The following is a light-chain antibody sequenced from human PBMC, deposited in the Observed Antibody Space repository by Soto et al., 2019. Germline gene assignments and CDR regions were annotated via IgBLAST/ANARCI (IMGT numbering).Light chain of an antibody. CDR2: DNS. CDR3: GTWDSSLSDGI. J-gene: IGLJ2*01. Sequence: QSVLTQPPSVSGAPGQKVTISCSGSSTNIGNNYVSWYQHLPGTAPKLLIYDNSERPSGIPDRFSGSKSGTSATLGITGLQTGDEADYYCGTWDSSLSDGIFGGGTKLTVL. CDR1: STNIGNNY. V-gene: IGLV1-51*01.